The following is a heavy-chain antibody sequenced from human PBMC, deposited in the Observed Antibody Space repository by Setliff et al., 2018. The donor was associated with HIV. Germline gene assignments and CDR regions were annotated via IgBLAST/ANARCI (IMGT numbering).Heavy chain of an antibody. J-gene: IGHJ2*01. Sequence: PSETLSLTCAVYRGSFSHYYWTWIRQSPGKGLEWIAEINQERTTFYNPSLKSRVTMSLDTSRNEVSLRLSSVTAADTATYLCARVGFNFDNVRCFDLWGPGTLVTVSS. D-gene: IGHD1-20*01. CDR3: ARVGFNFDNVRCFDL. CDR1: RGSFSHYY. V-gene: IGHV4-34*01. CDR2: INQERTT.